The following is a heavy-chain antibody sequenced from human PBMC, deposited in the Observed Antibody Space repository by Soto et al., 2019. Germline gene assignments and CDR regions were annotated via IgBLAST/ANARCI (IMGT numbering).Heavy chain of an antibody. CDR2: IKSKTDGGTT. D-gene: IGHD6-13*01. CDR3: ARDEGGSSWFSY. V-gene: IGHV3-15*01. Sequence: LRLSCAASGFTFSNAWMSWVRQAPGKGLEWVGRIKSKTDGGTTDYAAPVKGRFTISRDDSKNTLYLQMNSLRAEGTAVYYCARDEGGSSWFSYWGQGTLVTVSS. CDR1: GFTFSNAW. J-gene: IGHJ4*02.